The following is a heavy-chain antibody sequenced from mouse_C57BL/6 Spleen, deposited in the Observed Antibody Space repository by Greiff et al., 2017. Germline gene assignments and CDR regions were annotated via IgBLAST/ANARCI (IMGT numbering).Heavy chain of an antibody. CDR3: ARSYDGSAWFAY. V-gene: IGHV1-64*01. J-gene: IGHJ3*01. CDR2: IHPNSGST. D-gene: IGHD2-3*01. CDR1: GYTFTSYW. Sequence: QVQLQQSGAELVKPGASVKLSCKASGYTFTSYWMHWVKQRPGQGLEWIGMIHPNSGSTNYNEKFKSKATLTADKSSSTAYMQLSSLTSEDSAVYYCARSYDGSAWFAYWGQGTLVTVSA.